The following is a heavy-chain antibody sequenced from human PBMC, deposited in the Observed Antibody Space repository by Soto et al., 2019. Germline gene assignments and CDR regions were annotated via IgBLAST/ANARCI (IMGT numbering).Heavy chain of an antibody. CDR3: ARDSGEQLARRGFYYYYMDV. CDR1: GVTFSSFS. D-gene: IGHD6-6*01. J-gene: IGHJ6*03. Sequence: EVQLVESGGGLVKPGGSLRLSCAASGVTFSSFSFNWVRQAPGKGLEWVAFILSNSASIYYADSVKGRFTISRDNAKNSLYLQMNSLKDEDTAVYYCARDSGEQLARRGFYYYYMDVWGKGTTVTVSS. V-gene: IGHV3-21*01. CDR2: ILSNSASI.